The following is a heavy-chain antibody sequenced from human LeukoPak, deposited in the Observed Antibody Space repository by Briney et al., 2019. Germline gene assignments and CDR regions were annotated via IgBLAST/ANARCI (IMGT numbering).Heavy chain of an antibody. CDR1: GFTFSSYA. D-gene: IGHD1-26*01. V-gene: IGHV3-30*04. Sequence: GGSLRLSCAASGFTFSSYAMHWVRQAPGKGLEWVAVISYDGSNKYYADSVKGRFTISRDNSKNTLYLQMNSLRAEDTAVYYCASLPNSGSYSNFDYWGQGTLVTVSS. CDR2: ISYDGSNK. J-gene: IGHJ4*02. CDR3: ASLPNSGSYSNFDY.